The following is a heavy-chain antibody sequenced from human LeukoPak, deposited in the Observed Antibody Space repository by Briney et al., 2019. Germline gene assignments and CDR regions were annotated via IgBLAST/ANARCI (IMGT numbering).Heavy chain of an antibody. CDR3: ARRVTMIDYGMDV. V-gene: IGHV5-51*01. CDR2: IYPGDSDT. CDR1: GYSFTSYW. Sequence: GESLKISCKGAGYSFTSYWIGCVRQMPGKGLEWMGIIYPGDSDTRYSPSFQGQVTISADKSISTAYLQWSSLKASDTAMYYCARRVTMIDYGMDVWGQGTTVTVSS. J-gene: IGHJ6*02. D-gene: IGHD3-22*01.